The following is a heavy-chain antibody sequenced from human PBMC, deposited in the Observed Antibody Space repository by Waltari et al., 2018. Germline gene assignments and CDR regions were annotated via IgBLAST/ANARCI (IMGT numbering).Heavy chain of an antibody. CDR2: ISSSSSTI. J-gene: IGHJ4*02. V-gene: IGHV3-48*04. CDR1: GFTFSSYS. D-gene: IGHD2-2*01. CDR3: ARDSVVGEFDY. Sequence: EVQLVESGGGLVQPGGSLRLSCAASGFTFSSYSMNWVRQAPGKGLEWVSYISSSSSTIYYADSVKGRFTISRDNAKNSLYLQMNSLRAEDTAVYYCARDSVVGEFDYWGQGTLVTVSS.